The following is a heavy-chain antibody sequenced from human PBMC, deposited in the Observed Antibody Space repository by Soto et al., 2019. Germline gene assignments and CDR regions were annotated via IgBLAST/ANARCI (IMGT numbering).Heavy chain of an antibody. CDR2: MNPNSGNT. V-gene: IGHV1-8*01. CDR1: VYTFTSYD. Sequence: XSVKVSCKASVYTFTSYDINWVRQATGQGLEWMGWMNPNSGNTGYAQKFQGRVTMTRNTSISTAYMELSSLRSEDTAVYYCARTSTFYDIDDGMDVWGQGTTVTVSS. CDR3: ARTSTFYDIDDGMDV. D-gene: IGHD3-9*01. J-gene: IGHJ6*02.